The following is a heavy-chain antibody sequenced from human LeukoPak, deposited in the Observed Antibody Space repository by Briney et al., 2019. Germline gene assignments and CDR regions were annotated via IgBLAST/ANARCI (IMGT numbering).Heavy chain of an antibody. CDR2: IYYSGST. V-gene: IGHV4-31*03. CDR3: ARDLRSSSSSGINYYGMDV. CDR1: GGSISSGGYY. D-gene: IGHD6-6*01. Sequence: SQTLSLTCTVSGGSISSGGYYWSWIRQHPGKGLEWIGYIYYSGSTYYNPSLKSRVTISVDTSKNQFSLKLSSVTAADTAVYYCARDLRSSSSSGINYYGMDVWGQGTTVTVSS. J-gene: IGHJ6*02.